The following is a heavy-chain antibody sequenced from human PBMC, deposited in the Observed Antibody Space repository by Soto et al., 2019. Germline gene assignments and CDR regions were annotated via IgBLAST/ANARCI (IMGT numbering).Heavy chain of an antibody. Sequence: PGGSLRLACAASGFTFSDFYMSWIRQAPGKGLEWISYISSGSTNIFYADSVKGRFTVSRDNAKNSVYLQMDSLRAEDTAVYYCARENGSTAHLDYWGQGTLVTVSS. V-gene: IGHV3-11*01. D-gene: IGHD2-21*02. CDR2: ISSGSTNI. J-gene: IGHJ4*02. CDR3: ARENGSTAHLDY. CDR1: GFTFSDFY.